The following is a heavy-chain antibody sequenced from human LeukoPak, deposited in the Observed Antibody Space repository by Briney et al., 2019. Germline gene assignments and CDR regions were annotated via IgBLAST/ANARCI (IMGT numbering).Heavy chain of an antibody. CDR1: GGSFSGYY. Sequence: PSETLSLTCAVYGGSFSGYYWSWIRQPPGKGLEWIGEINHSGSTNYNPSLKSRATISVDTSKNQFSLKLSSVTAADTAVYYCARRGRGLRNFDYWGQGTLVTVSS. V-gene: IGHV4-34*01. CDR2: INHSGST. D-gene: IGHD5-12*01. CDR3: ARRGRGLRNFDY. J-gene: IGHJ4*02.